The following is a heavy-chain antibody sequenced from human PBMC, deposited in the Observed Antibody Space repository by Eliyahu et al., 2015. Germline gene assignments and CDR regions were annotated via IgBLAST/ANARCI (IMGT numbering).Heavy chain of an antibody. V-gene: IGHV4-59*01. Sequence: QVQLQESGPGLVKPSETLSLTCNVSGRSISAYSWSWIRQPPGKGLEWIGYISYSTTTNYNPSLKSRVAISVDTSKNQFSLELNSVTAADTAFYYCARDLRHGYDNFFDFWGQGILVTVSS. CDR2: ISYSTTT. CDR1: GRSISAYS. D-gene: IGHD5-24*01. CDR3: ARDLRHGYDNFFDF. J-gene: IGHJ4*02.